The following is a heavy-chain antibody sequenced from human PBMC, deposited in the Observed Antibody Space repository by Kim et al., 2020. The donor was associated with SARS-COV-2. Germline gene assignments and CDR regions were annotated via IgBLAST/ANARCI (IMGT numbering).Heavy chain of an antibody. D-gene: IGHD2-15*01. V-gene: IGHV4-31*02. J-gene: IGHJ4*02. Sequence: TFYPPSLKSRVTISVDTSKNQFSLKLSSVTAADTAVYYCARDRGGSWFDYWGQGTLVTVSS. CDR3: ARDRGGSWFDY. CDR2: T.